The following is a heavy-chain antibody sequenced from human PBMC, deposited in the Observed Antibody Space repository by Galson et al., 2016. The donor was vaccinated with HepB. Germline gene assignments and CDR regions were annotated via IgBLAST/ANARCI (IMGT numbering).Heavy chain of an antibody. D-gene: IGHD6-13*01. Sequence: SVKVSCKASGFTFTNYGTSWVRPAPGQGLEWMGWISAYSDKTDYAQKVQGRVIMTTDTSTNTAYMELRSLRSDDTAVYFCARAGSSWYGGDYWGQGTLVTVSP. V-gene: IGHV1-18*01. CDR3: ARAGSSWYGGDY. CDR2: ISAYSDKT. CDR1: GFTFTNYG. J-gene: IGHJ4*02.